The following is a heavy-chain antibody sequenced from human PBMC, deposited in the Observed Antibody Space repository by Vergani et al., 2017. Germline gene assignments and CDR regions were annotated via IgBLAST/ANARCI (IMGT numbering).Heavy chain of an antibody. J-gene: IGHJ4*02. CDR2: VSGSSATP. V-gene: IGHV3-23*01. CDR3: TKGSRGYTGYFFDY. Sequence: EVQLLESGGGLVQPGGSLRLSCEASGFSFPGYAMSWVRQAPGKGLEWVSSVSGSSATPYYADSVKGRFIISRDNSKNTLHLQMNSLRADDTAVYYCTKGSRGYTGYFFDYWGQGTLVTV. D-gene: IGHD5-12*01. CDR1: GFSFPGYA.